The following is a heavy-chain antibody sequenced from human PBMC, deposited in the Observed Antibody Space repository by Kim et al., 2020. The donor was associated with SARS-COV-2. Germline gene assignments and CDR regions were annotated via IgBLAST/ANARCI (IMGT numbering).Heavy chain of an antibody. CDR1: GFTFSNAW. CDR2: IKSKTDGGTT. D-gene: IGHD5-18*01. V-gene: IGHV3-15*01. J-gene: IGHJ4*02. CDR3: TTDPLIQLWLPYDY. Sequence: GGSLRLSCAASGFTFSNAWMSWVRQAPGKGLEWVGRIKSKTDGGTTDYAAPVKGRFTISRDDSKNTLYLQMNSLKTEDTAVYYCTTDPLIQLWLPYDYWGQGTLVTVSS.